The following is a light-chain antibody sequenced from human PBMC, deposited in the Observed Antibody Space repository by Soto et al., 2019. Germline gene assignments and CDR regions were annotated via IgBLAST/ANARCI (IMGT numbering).Light chain of an antibody. CDR1: QSFGGNL. Sequence: EIVLTQSPGTLSLSPGDRATLSCRASQSFGGNLLAWYQQKPGQAPRLLIYGASARAIGIPDRFSGSGSGTDFTLTISGLHPEDFGVYYCQQYGKTALTFGGGTRVEI. V-gene: IGKV3-20*01. J-gene: IGKJ4*01. CDR2: GAS. CDR3: QQYGKTALT.